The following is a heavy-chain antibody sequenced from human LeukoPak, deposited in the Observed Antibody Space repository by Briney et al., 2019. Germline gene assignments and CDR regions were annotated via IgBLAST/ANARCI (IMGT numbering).Heavy chain of an antibody. CDR1: GYSISSGYY. Sequence: SETLSLTCTVSGYSISSGYYWGWIRQPPGKGLEWIGSIYHSGSTYYNPSLKSRVTISVDTSKNQFSLKLSSVTAADTAVYYCARVGTGYSSSWPFDYWGQGTLVTVSS. J-gene: IGHJ4*02. CDR3: ARVGTGYSSSWPFDY. CDR2: IYHSGST. D-gene: IGHD6-13*01. V-gene: IGHV4-38-2*02.